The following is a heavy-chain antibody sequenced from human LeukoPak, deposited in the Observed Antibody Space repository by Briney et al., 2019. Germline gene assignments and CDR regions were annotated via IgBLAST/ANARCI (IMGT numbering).Heavy chain of an antibody. V-gene: IGHV3-7*03. J-gene: IGHJ4*02. CDR2: LGQDGREQ. CDR1: GFNFRSMW. Sequence: GGSLRLSCEVSGFNFRSMWMSWVRQAPGRRPEWVANLGQDGREQYFADSVKGRFTISRDNSKNTLYLQMNSLRAEDTAVYYCAKTANAPMTHWGQGTLVTVSS. D-gene: IGHD3-22*01. CDR3: AKTANAPMTH.